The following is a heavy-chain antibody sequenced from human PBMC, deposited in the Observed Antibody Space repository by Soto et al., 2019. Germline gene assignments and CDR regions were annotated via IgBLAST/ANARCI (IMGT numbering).Heavy chain of an antibody. J-gene: IGHJ6*02. CDR3: ARSRTGTTYGGMDV. V-gene: IGHV3-66*01. D-gene: IGHD1-7*01. CDR1: GFAVSSNY. CDR2: IHSGGDT. Sequence: GRSLRLSCAASGFAVSSNYMTWVRQAPGKGLEWVSVIHSGGDTHYADSVRGRFTISRDNSKNTLYLQMNSLRAEDTAVYYCARSRTGTTYGGMDVWGQGTTVTVSS.